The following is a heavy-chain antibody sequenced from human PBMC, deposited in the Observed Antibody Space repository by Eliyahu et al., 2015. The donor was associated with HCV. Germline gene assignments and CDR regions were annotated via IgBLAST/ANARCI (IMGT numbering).Heavy chain of an antibody. D-gene: IGHD6-19*01. CDR2: IHYSGXT. CDR3: ASGGGGIAVTGTGGWFDP. V-gene: IGHV4-59*01. CDR1: GGSXTXYX. Sequence: QVQLQESGPGLVKPSETLSLTCTVXGGSXTXYXRRWIRQPPGKGLEWIGYIHYSGXTNYNPXLKSRVTISIDTSKNQFSLNLTSVTAADTAMYYCASGGGGIAVTGTGGWFDPWGQGTLVTVSS. J-gene: IGHJ5*02.